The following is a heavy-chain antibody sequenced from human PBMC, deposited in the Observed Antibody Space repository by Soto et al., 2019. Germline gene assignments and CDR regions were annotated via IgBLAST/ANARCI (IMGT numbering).Heavy chain of an antibody. CDR2: ISYDGSNK. V-gene: IGHV3-30-3*01. CDR3: ARVLDGAYDFWSGYYRANDYYYYGMDV. J-gene: IGHJ6*02. CDR1: GFTFSSYA. Sequence: PGGSLRLSCAASGFTFSSYAMHWVRQAPGKGLEWVAVISYDGSNKYYADSVKGRFTISRDNSKNTLYLQMNSLRAEDTAVYYCARVLDGAYDFWSGYYRANDYYYYGMDVWGQGTTVTVSS. D-gene: IGHD3-3*01.